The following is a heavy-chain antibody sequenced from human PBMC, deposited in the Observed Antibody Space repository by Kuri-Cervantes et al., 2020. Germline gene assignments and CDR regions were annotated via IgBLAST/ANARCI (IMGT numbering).Heavy chain of an antibody. D-gene: IGHD5-24*01. CDR3: ARGLLHHVWLILGGY. V-gene: IGHV3-7*04. CDR1: GFTFSSYW. J-gene: IGHJ4*02. CDR2: IKQDGSEK. Sequence: GGSLRLSCAASGFTFSSYWMSWVRQAPGKGLEWVANIKQDGSEKYYVDSVKGRFTISRDNAKNSLYLQMNSLRAEDTAVYYCARGLLHHVWLILGGYWGQGTLVTVSS.